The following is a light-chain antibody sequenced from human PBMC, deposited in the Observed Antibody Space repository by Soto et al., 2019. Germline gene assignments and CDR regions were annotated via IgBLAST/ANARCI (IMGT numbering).Light chain of an antibody. Sequence: IGLTQSPGTLSLSPGERSTLSCRASQSVSSSYLAWYQQKPGQAPRLLIYGASSRATGIPDRFSGSGSGTDFTLTISRLEPEDFAVYYCQQYGSSFGGGTKVDIK. J-gene: IGKJ4*01. CDR2: GAS. CDR3: QQYGSS. CDR1: QSVSSSY. V-gene: IGKV3-20*01.